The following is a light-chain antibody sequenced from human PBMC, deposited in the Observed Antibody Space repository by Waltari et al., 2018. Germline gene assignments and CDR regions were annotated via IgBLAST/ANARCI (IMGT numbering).Light chain of an antibody. J-gene: IGKJ5*01. V-gene: IGKV1-13*02. CDR1: QGISSC. CDR2: DAS. CDR3: QQFNTYPYP. Sequence: AIQLTQSPSSLSASVGDRVTLTCRASQGISSCLAWYQQRPGKAPKLLIHDASTLESGVPSRFSGSGSGTDFTLTISSLQPEDFATYYCQQFNTYPYPFGQGTRLEI.